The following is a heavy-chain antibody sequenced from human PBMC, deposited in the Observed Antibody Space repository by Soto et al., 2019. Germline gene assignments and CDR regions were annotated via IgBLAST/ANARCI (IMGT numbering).Heavy chain of an antibody. V-gene: IGHV1-8*01. J-gene: IGHJ5*02. CDR3: ARGPKYSSGWYVSDWFAP. D-gene: IGHD6-19*01. CDR2: MNPNSGNT. Sequence: QVQLVQSGAEVKKPGASVKVSCKASGYTFTSYDINWVRQATGQGLEWMGWMNPNSGNTGYAQKFQGRVTMTRNTSISTAYMELSSLRSEDTAVYYCARGPKYSSGWYVSDWFAPWGQGTLVTVSS. CDR1: GYTFTSYD.